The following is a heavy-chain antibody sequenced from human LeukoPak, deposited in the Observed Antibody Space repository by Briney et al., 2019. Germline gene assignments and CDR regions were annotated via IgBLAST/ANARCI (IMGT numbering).Heavy chain of an antibody. D-gene: IGHD3-16*01. J-gene: IGHJ4*02. CDR1: GDSIISYC. Sequence: SETLSLTCTVSGDSIISYCWSWIRQPPGKGLEWIGYIHYSGITDYNPSLKSRVTMSVDTSKNQFSLKLSSVTAADTAVYYCAREYDGYFDFWGQGTLVTVSS. CDR3: AREYDGYFDF. CDR2: IHYSGIT. V-gene: IGHV4-59*01.